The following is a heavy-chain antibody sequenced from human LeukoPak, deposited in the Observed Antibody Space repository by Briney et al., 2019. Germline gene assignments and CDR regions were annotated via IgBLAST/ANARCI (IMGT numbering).Heavy chain of an antibody. V-gene: IGHV3-23*01. CDR2: ISDSGGTT. J-gene: IGHJ4*02. CDR1: GFTFSSYA. CDR3: AKTYSSGWYFDYFDY. D-gene: IGHD6-19*01. Sequence: TGGSLRLSCAASGFTFSSYAMNWVRQAPGKGLEWVSTISDSGGTTYYADSVKGRFTLSGDNSKSTLYLQMSGLRAEDTAVYYCAKTYSSGWYFDYFDYWGQGTLVTVSS.